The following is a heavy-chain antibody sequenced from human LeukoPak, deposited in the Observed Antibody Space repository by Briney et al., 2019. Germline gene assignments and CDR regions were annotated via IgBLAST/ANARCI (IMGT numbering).Heavy chain of an antibody. J-gene: IGHJ3*02. D-gene: IGHD2-2*01. V-gene: IGHV3-23*01. CDR2: ISGSGGST. CDR1: GFTFSSYA. Sequence: GGSLRLSCAASGFTFSSYAMSWVRQAPGKGLEWGSAISGSGGSTYYADSVKGRFTISRDNSKNTLYLQMNSLRAEDTAVYYCAKRYYANPWRGAFDIWGQGTMVTVSS. CDR3: AKRYYANPWRGAFDI.